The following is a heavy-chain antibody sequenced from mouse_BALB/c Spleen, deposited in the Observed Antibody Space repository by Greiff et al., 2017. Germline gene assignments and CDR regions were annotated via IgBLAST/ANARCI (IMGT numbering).Heavy chain of an antibody. Sequence: VQLKESGAELVKPGASVKLSCTASGFNIKDTYMYWVKQRPEQGLEWIGRIDPANGNTKYDPKFQGKATITADTSSNTAYLQLSSLTSEDTAVYYCARDWDDYAMDYWGQGTTVTVSS. D-gene: IGHD4-1*01. CDR2: IDPANGNT. J-gene: IGHJ4*01. V-gene: IGHV14-3*02. CDR3: ARDWDDYAMDY. CDR1: GFNIKDTY.